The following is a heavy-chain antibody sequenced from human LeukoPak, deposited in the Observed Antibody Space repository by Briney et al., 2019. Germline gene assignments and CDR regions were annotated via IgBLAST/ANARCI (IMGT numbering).Heavy chain of an antibody. V-gene: IGHV7-4-1*02. D-gene: IGHD3-9*01. Sequence: ASVKVSCKASGYTFTSYAMNWVRQAPGQGLEWMGWININTGNPTYAQGFTGRFVFSLDTSVSTAYLQISSLKAEDTAVYYCARVTSYYDILTGYQVDAYYFDYWGQGTLVTVSS. J-gene: IGHJ4*02. CDR3: ARVTSYYDILTGYQVDAYYFDY. CDR2: ININTGNP. CDR1: GYTFTSYA.